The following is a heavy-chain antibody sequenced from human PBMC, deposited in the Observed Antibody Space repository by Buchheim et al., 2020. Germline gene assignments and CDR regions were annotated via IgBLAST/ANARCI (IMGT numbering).Heavy chain of an antibody. CDR2: IYYSGST. J-gene: IGHJ4*02. D-gene: IGHD2-8*01. Sequence: QVQLQESGPGLVKPSQTLSLTCTVSGGSINSGDYYWSWIRRPPGKGLEWIGYIYYSGSTYYNPSLKSRLIISIDTSKNQFSLKLSSVTAAATAVYYCARDGMFTKIDYWGQGTL. CDR3: ARDGMFTKIDY. V-gene: IGHV4-30-4*01. CDR1: GGSINSGDYY.